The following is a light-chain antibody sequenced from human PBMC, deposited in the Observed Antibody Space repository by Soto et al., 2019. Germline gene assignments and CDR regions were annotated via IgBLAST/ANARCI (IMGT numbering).Light chain of an antibody. V-gene: IGKV1D-13*01. CDR3: QQFNNYIT. Sequence: IHLTHSPSSLSASVVYRVTITFRASQGISSALAWYQQKPGKAPKLLIYDASSLESGVPSRFSGSGSGTDFTLTISSLQPEDFATYYCQQFNNYITFGQGTRLEIK. CDR2: DAS. J-gene: IGKJ5*01. CDR1: QGISSA.